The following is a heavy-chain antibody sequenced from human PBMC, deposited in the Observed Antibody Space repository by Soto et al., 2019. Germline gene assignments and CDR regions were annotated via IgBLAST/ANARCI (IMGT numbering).Heavy chain of an antibody. J-gene: IGHJ6*02. CDR1: GFTFSSYA. Sequence: QVQLVESGGGVVQPGRSLRLSCAASGFTFSSYAMHWVRQAPGKGLEWVAVISYDGSNKYYADSVKGRFTISRDNSKNTLYLQMNSLRAEDTAVYYCARDGDIVLVPAAIYSGRYYGMDVWGQGTTVTVSS. CDR2: ISYDGSNK. V-gene: IGHV3-30-3*01. CDR3: ARDGDIVLVPAAIYSGRYYGMDV. D-gene: IGHD2-2*02.